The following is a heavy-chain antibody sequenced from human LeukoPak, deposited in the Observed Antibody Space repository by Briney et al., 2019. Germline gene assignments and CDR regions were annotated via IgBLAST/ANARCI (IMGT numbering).Heavy chain of an antibody. CDR3: TRRGGLHYKGY. J-gene: IGHJ4*02. Sequence: PGGSLRLSCAASGFTFSGSAMHWVRQASGKGLEWAGRIRSKANSYATAYAASVKGRFTISRDDSKNTAYLQMNSLKTEDTAVYYCTRRGGLHYKGYWGQGTLVTVSS. V-gene: IGHV3-73*01. CDR2: IRSKANSYAT. CDR1: GFTFSGSA. D-gene: IGHD4-11*01.